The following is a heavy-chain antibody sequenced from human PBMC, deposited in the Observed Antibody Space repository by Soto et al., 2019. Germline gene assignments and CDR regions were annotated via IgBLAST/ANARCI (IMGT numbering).Heavy chain of an antibody. J-gene: IGHJ4*02. D-gene: IGHD5-12*01. V-gene: IGHV3-30*18. CDR2: ISYDGSNK. Sequence: GGSLRLSCAASGFTFSSYGMHWVRQAPGKGLEWVAVISYDGSNKYYADSVKGRFTISRDNSKNTLYLQMNSLRAEDTAVYYCAKGTDIVATIDRDYFDYWGQGTLVTVSS. CDR3: AKGTDIVATIDRDYFDY. CDR1: GFTFSSYG.